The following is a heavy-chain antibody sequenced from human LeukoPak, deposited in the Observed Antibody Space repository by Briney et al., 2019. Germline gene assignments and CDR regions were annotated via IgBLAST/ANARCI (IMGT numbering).Heavy chain of an antibody. D-gene: IGHD3-10*01. J-gene: IGHJ5*02. Sequence: GGSLRLSCVASGFTFSRFELNWVRQAPGKGLEWVSHISTGTYIAYADSVKGRFTISRDNARSSLYLEMNSLRAEDTAVYYCARPLMYYYGSETYFWFDPWGQGTLVTVSS. CDR2: ISTGTYI. CDR1: GFTFSRFE. CDR3: ARPLMYYYGSETYFWFDP. V-gene: IGHV3-48*03.